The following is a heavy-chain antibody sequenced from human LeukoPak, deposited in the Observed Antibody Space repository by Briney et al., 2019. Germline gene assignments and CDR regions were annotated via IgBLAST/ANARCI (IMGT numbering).Heavy chain of an antibody. CDR1: GGTFSSYA. CDR2: ISAYNGNT. Sequence: ASVKVSCKASGGTFSSYAISWVRQAPGQGLEWMGWISAYNGNTNYAQKLQGRVTMTTDTSTSTAYMELRSLRSDDTAVYYCARFLSGGRGWFDPWGQGTLVTVSS. CDR3: ARFLSGGRGWFDP. J-gene: IGHJ5*02. V-gene: IGHV1-18*01. D-gene: IGHD2-15*01.